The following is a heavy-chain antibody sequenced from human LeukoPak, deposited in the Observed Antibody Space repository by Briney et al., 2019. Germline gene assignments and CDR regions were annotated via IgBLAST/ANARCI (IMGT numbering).Heavy chain of an antibody. Sequence: SETLSLTCTVSGGSISSYYWSWNRQPPGKGLEWIGYIYYSGSTKYNPSLKSRVTISVDTSKNQFSLKLSSVTAADTAVYYCAREAREGHVFDIWGQGTMVTVSS. CDR1: GGSISSYY. V-gene: IGHV4-59*01. CDR3: AREAREGHVFDI. J-gene: IGHJ3*02. CDR2: IYYSGST. D-gene: IGHD5-24*01.